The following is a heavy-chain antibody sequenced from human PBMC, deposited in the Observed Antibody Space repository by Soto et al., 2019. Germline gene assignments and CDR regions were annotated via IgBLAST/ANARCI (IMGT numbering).Heavy chain of an antibody. Sequence: QVQLVESGGGVVQPGRSLRLSCAASGFTFSSYGMHWVRQAPGKGLEWVAVIWYDGSNKYYADSVKGRFTISRDNSKNTLYLQMNSLRAEDTAVYYCARDVLRYFDWLLRGASYYYYYGMDVWGQGTTVTVSS. D-gene: IGHD3-9*01. CDR2: IWYDGSNK. CDR3: ARDVLRYFDWLLRGASYYYYYGMDV. V-gene: IGHV3-33*01. CDR1: GFTFSSYG. J-gene: IGHJ6*02.